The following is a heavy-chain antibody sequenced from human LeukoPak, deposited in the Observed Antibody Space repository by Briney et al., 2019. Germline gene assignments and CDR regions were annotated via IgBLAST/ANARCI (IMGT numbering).Heavy chain of an antibody. J-gene: IGHJ6*03. CDR3: AAHGSGRSVYYYYYTDV. D-gene: IGHD3-10*01. CDR2: IYYSGGT. V-gene: IGHV4-31*03. CDR1: VGSICGGGYY. Sequence: SETLSLTCTVSVGSICGGGYYGSWIRQHPGEGMEWIGYIYYSGGTYYNPSLKSRVTISVHESKNQIPRKLSSVTAAATAVYYSAAHGSGRSVYYYYYTDVWGKGTTCTASS.